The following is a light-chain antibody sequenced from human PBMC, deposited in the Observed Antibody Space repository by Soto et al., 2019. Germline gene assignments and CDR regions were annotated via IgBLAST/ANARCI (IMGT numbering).Light chain of an antibody. CDR3: QQYYTRPLT. Sequence: DIVMTQSPDSLVVSLGERATIKCRSSQSLLYTSNTKNYLAWYQQKPGHPPKVLIHLASTRASGVPDRFSGSGSGTDFTLTISSLQAEDVAVYYCQQYYTRPLTFGEGTKVQIK. CDR2: LAS. J-gene: IGKJ4*01. CDR1: QSLLYTSNTKNY. V-gene: IGKV4-1*01.